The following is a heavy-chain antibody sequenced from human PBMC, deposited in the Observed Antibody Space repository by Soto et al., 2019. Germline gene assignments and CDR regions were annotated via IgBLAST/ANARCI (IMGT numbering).Heavy chain of an antibody. V-gene: IGHV5-10-1*01. Sequence: GESLKISCKGSGYSFTSYWISWVRQMPGKGLEWMGRIDPSDSYTNYSPSFQGHVTISADKSISTAYLQWSSLKASDTAMYYCARESLPRGIVVVRAAYYYYGMDVWGQGTTVTVSS. CDR2: IDPSDSYT. J-gene: IGHJ6*02. D-gene: IGHD2-2*01. CDR3: ARESLPRGIVVVRAAYYYYGMDV. CDR1: GYSFTSYW.